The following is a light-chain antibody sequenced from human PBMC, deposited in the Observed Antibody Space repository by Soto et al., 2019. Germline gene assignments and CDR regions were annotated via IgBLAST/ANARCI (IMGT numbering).Light chain of an antibody. CDR2: KAS. CDR3: HQYNSYPT. Sequence: DIQMTQSPSTLSASVGDRATITCRASQSISSWLAWYQQKPGKAPNLLIYKASTLESGVPSRFSGSGSGTEFTLPIISLQPDDFAAYYCHQYNSYPTFGQGTRLEIK. CDR1: QSISSW. V-gene: IGKV1-5*03. J-gene: IGKJ5*01.